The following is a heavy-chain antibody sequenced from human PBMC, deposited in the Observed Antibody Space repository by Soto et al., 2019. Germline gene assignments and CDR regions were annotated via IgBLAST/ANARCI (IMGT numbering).Heavy chain of an antibody. V-gene: IGHV1-69*01. D-gene: IGHD6-19*01. Sequence: QVQLVQSGAEVKKPGSSVKVSCKASGGTFSSYPLSWVRQAPGQGLEWMGGIIPIFGTTKYAQKFQGRVTIIADESTTTAYMELSSLRSEDTAVYYCAMIDYSSGSDYWGQGTLATVSS. J-gene: IGHJ4*02. CDR3: AMIDYSSGSDY. CDR2: IIPIFGTT. CDR1: GGTFSSYP.